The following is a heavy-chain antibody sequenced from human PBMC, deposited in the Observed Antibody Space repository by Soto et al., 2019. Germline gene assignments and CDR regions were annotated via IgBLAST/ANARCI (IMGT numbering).Heavy chain of an antibody. D-gene: IGHD3-3*01. Sequence: QVQLQQSGPGLVKPSQTLSLTCAISGDSVSSNSAACNWIRQSPSRVLEWLGRTYYRSKWYNEYAVSVKSRITINPDTSKIQFSLQLNSVTPEDTAVYYCARAYDFWSNNNSYMDVWGKGTTVTVSS. V-gene: IGHV6-1*01. J-gene: IGHJ6*03. CDR2: TYYRSKWYN. CDR3: ARAYDFWSNNNSYMDV. CDR1: GDSVSSNSAA.